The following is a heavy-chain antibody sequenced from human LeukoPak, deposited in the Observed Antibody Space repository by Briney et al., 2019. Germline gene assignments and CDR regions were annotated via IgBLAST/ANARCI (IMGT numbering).Heavy chain of an antibody. CDR1: GGSISSYY. V-gene: IGHV4-59*01. D-gene: IGHD5-18*01. CDR3: ASSLYSYGSYYFDY. CDR2: IYYSGST. J-gene: IGHJ4*02. Sequence: PSETLSLTCTVSGGSISSYYWSWIRQPPGKGLEWIGYIYYSGSTNYNPSLKSRVTISVDTSKNQFSLKLSSVTAADTAVYYCASSLYSYGSYYFDYWGQGTLVTVSS.